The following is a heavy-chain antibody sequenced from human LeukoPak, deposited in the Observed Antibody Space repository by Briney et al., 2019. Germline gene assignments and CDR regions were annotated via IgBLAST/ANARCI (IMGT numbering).Heavy chain of an antibody. CDR3: ARADFWSGYRFDY. D-gene: IGHD3-3*01. CDR1: GGAISSSSYY. V-gene: IGHV4-39*07. J-gene: IGHJ4*02. Sequence: PSETLSLTCTVSGGAISSSSYYWGWIRQPPGKGLEWIGSIYYSGSTYYNPSLKSRVTISVDTSKNQFSLKLSSVTAADTAVYHCARADFWSGYRFDYWGQGTLVTVSS. CDR2: IYYSGST.